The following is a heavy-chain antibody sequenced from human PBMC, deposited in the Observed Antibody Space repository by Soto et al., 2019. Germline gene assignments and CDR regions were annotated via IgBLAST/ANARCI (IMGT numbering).Heavy chain of an antibody. J-gene: IGHJ4*02. CDR1: GFTFSSYA. V-gene: IGHV3-23*01. D-gene: IGHD2-21*01. CDR2: ISGSGGST. CDR3: AKAPIAVATALVYFDY. Sequence: EVQLLESGGGLVQPGGSLRLSCAASGFTFSSYAMSWVRQAPGKGLEWVSAISGSGGSTYYADSVKGRFTISRDNSKNTLYLQMNSLRAEDTAVYYCAKAPIAVATALVYFDYWGQGTLVTVSS.